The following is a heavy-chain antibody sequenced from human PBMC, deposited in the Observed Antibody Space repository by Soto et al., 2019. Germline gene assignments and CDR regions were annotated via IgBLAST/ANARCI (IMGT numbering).Heavy chain of an antibody. CDR1: GGSISSSSYY. Sequence: QLQLQESGPGLVKPSETLSLTCTVSGGSISSSSYYWGWIRQPPGKGLEWIGSIYYSGSTYYNPSLKGRVTISVDTSKNQFSLKLSSVTAADTAVYYCASRIMITFEGGAFDIWGQGTMVTVSS. V-gene: IGHV4-39*01. D-gene: IGHD3-16*01. CDR2: IYYSGST. J-gene: IGHJ3*02. CDR3: ASRIMITFEGGAFDI.